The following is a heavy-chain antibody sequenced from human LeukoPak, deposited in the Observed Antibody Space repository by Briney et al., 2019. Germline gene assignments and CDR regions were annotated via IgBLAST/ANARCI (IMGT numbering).Heavy chain of an antibody. J-gene: IGHJ4*02. CDR1: AFSFSTYG. V-gene: IGHV3-30*02. D-gene: IGHD6-13*01. Sequence: GGSLRLSCAASAFSFSTYGMHWVRQAPGKGLEWVSFIQYDGSIKLYGDSVKGRFIISRDNSKNTLYLQMNSLRAEDTAVYYCAKVGYSSSWYLGYFDYWGQGTLVTVSS. CDR2: IQYDGSIK. CDR3: AKVGYSSSWYLGYFDY.